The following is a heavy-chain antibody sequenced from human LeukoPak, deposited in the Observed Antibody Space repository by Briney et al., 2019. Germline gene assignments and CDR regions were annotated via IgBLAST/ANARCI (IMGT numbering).Heavy chain of an antibody. CDR2: INEDGGER. CDR1: GFTLSRYW. V-gene: IGHV3-7*01. Sequence: GGSLRLSCAASGFTLSRYWMSWVRQAPGQGLEWVANINEDGGERHYVDTVKGRFTISRDNAKNSLYLLMNSLRAEDTAVYYCARGGNLENWGRGTLVTVSS. J-gene: IGHJ4*02. CDR3: ARGGNLEN. D-gene: IGHD1-14*01.